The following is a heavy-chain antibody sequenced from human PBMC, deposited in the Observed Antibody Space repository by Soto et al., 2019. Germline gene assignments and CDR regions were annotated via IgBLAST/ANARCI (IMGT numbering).Heavy chain of an antibody. Sequence: QVQMVQSGAEVKKPGSSARVSCKVSGGTFSRHSISWVRQAPGQGLEWMGGIIPIFDATQYAQKFQGRLTITADEPTTTFHMALSGLRPEDTAIYYCARDLTSVRGSWGQGTRVTVS. D-gene: IGHD3-10*01. J-gene: IGHJ4*02. CDR2: IIPIFDAT. CDR3: ARDLTSVRGS. V-gene: IGHV1-69*01. CDR1: GGTFSRHS.